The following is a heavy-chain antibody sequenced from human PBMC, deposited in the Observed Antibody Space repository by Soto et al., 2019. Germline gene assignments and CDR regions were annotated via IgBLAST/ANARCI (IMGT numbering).Heavy chain of an antibody. V-gene: IGHV1-2*02. Sequence: QVQLVQSGAEVKKPGASVKVSCKASGYTFTGYYMHWVRQAPGQGLAWMGWINPNRGGTNYAQKCRGGGTRTRDTCSSTAYMERSRLRSDDTAVYYCALERHYYGSLAFDIWGRGTMVTVSS. CDR3: ALERHYYGSLAFDI. D-gene: IGHD3-10*01. J-gene: IGHJ3*02. CDR2: INPNRGGT. CDR1: GYTFTGYY.